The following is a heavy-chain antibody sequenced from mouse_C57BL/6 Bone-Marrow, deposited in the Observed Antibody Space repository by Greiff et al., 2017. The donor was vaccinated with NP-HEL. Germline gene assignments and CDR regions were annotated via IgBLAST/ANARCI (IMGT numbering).Heavy chain of an antibody. CDR3: AGNWFAY. Sequence: QVQLQQPGAELVMPGASVKLSCKASGYTFTSYWMHWVKQRPGQGLEWIGEIDPSDSYTNYNQKFKGNSTLTVDKSSSTAYMQLSSLTSEDSAVYYCAGNWFAYWGQGTLVTVSA. CDR1: GYTFTSYW. D-gene: IGHD2-1*01. J-gene: IGHJ3*01. V-gene: IGHV1-69*01. CDR2: IDPSDSYT.